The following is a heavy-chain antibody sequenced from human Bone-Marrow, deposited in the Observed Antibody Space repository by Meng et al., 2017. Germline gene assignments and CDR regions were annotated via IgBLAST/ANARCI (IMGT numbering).Heavy chain of an antibody. Sequence: GESLKISCAASGFTFSNYAMHWVRQAPGKGLEWVAVISYDGSNKYYADSVKGRFTISRDNSKNTLYLQMNSLRAEDTAVYYCARTVDTAMVTGNAFDIWGQGTMVTVSS. V-gene: IGHV3-30*04. CDR1: GFTFSNYA. CDR2: ISYDGSNK. D-gene: IGHD5-18*01. J-gene: IGHJ3*02. CDR3: ARTVDTAMVTGNAFDI.